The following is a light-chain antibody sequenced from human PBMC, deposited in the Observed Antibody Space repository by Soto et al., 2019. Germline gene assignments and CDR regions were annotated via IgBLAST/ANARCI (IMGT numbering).Light chain of an antibody. Sequence: QSALTQPASVSGSPGQSINISCTGTSSDVGGYDRVSWYQQHPGKAPKLLIYEGTKRPPGVSKRLSGSKSGNTASLTIAGLQAEDEADYYCGSSTGSRILSWVFGGGTKLTVL. V-gene: IGLV2-23*01. J-gene: IGLJ3*02. CDR3: GSSTGSRILSWV. CDR1: SSDVGGYDR. CDR2: EGT.